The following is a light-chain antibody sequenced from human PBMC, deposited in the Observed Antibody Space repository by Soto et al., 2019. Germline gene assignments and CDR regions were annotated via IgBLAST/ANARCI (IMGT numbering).Light chain of an antibody. J-gene: IGKJ4*01. Sequence: EVVLTQSPGTLSLSPGARATLSCRASQFVSSTYLAWYQQRPGQAPRLLIYGASSRATGIPDRFSGGGSETDFTLTISTLESEDSAVYYCQQYGISPFTFGGGTKVEI. CDR1: QFVSSTY. CDR3: QQYGISPFT. V-gene: IGKV3-20*01. CDR2: GAS.